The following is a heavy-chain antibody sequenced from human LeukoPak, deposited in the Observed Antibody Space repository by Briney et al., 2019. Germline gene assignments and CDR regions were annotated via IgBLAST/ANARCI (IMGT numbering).Heavy chain of an antibody. CDR3: ARVRCGGDCYPDY. D-gene: IGHD2-21*02. CDR2: IDWDDDK. CDR1: GFSLSTSGMR. V-gene: IGHV2-70*04. J-gene: IGHJ4*02. Sequence: SGPALVKPTQTLTLTCTFSGFSLSTSGMRVSRIRQPPGKALEWLARIDWDDDKFYSTSLKTRLTISKDTSKNQVVLTMTNMDPVDTATYYCARVRCGGDCYPDYWGQGTLVTVSS.